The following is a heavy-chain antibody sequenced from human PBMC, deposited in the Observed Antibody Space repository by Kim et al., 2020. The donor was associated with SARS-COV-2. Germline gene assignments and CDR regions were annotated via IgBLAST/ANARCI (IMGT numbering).Heavy chain of an antibody. CDR3: ARHGVAAASVWYFDL. Sequence: GESLKISCKGSGYSFTSYWISWVRQMPGKGLEWMGRIDPSDSYTNYSPSFQGHVTISADKSISTAYLQWSSLKASDTAMYYCARHGVAAASVWYFDLWGRGTLVTVSS. V-gene: IGHV5-10-1*01. J-gene: IGHJ2*01. CDR1: GYSFTSYW. D-gene: IGHD6-13*01. CDR2: IDPSDSYT.